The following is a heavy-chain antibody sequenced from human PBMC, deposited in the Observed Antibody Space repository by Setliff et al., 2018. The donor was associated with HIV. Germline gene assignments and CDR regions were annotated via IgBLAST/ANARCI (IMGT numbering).Heavy chain of an antibody. D-gene: IGHD3-22*01. CDR1: GGTFSSYA. CDR3: ARGGSITMIEVVPWAFDI. Sequence: SVKVSCKASGGTFSSYAISWVRQAPGQGLEWMGGIIPIFGTANYAQKFQGRVTITAAESTSTAYMELSSLRSEDTAVYYCARGGSITMIEVVPWAFDIWGQGTMVTVSS. CDR2: IIPIFGTA. J-gene: IGHJ3*02. V-gene: IGHV1-69*13.